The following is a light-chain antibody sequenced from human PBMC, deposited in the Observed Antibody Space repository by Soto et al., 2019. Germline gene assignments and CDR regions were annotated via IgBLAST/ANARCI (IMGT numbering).Light chain of an antibody. Sequence: SVLTQRASLSGSPGQSITISCTGTSGDIGSYNRVSWYQQHPGKAPKLIIYEVTDRPSGVSNRFSGSKSGNTASLTISGLQAEDEAEYYCSSYTNINTRACVFGTGTKVTVL. V-gene: IGLV2-14*03. CDR2: EVT. CDR1: SGDIGSYNR. J-gene: IGLJ1*01. CDR3: SSYTNINTRACV.